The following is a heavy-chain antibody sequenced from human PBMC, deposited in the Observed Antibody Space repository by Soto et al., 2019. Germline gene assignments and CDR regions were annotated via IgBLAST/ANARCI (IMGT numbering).Heavy chain of an antibody. Sequence: QVQLVQSGAEVKKPGASVKVSCKASGYTFTGYYMHWVRQAPGQGLEWMGWINPNSGGTNYAQKFQGWVTMTRDTAISTAYMELSRLRSDDTAVYYCARAPQAAAAGTEAGNWFDPWGQGTLVTVSS. D-gene: IGHD6-13*01. CDR2: INPNSGGT. CDR3: ARAPQAAAAGTEAGNWFDP. J-gene: IGHJ5*02. CDR1: GYTFTGYY. V-gene: IGHV1-2*04.